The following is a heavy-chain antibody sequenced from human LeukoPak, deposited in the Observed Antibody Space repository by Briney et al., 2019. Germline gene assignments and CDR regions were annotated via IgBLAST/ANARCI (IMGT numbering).Heavy chain of an antibody. CDR3: AREPVGYCSGGSCYSGSFDWFDP. CDR1: GYTFTSYG. J-gene: IGHJ5*02. V-gene: IGHV1-69*13. Sequence: SVKVSCKASGYTFTSYGISWVRQAPGQGLEWMGGIIPVFGTANYAQKFQGRVTITADESTSTAYMELSSLRSEDTAVYYCAREPVGYCSGGSCYSGSFDWFDPWGQGTLVTVSS. CDR2: IIPVFGTA. D-gene: IGHD2-15*01.